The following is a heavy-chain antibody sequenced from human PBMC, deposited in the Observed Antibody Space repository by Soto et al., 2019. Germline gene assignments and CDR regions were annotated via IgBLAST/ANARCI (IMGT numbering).Heavy chain of an antibody. CDR1: GGSFSGYY. CDR2: INHSGST. V-gene: IGHV4-34*01. Sequence: PSETLSLTCAVYGGSFSGYYWSWIRQPPGKGLEWIGEINHSGSTNYNPSLKSRVTISVDTSKNQFSLKLSSVTAADTAVYYCARAARARYSGSYWKIGHNWFDPWGQGNLVTVSS. D-gene: IGHD1-26*01. J-gene: IGHJ5*02. CDR3: ARAARARYSGSYWKIGHNWFDP.